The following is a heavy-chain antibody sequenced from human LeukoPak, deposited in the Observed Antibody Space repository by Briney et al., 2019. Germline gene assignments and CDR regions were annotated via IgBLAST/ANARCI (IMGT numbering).Heavy chain of an antibody. J-gene: IGHJ6*02. CDR3: ARYCSSTNCYGHYYGMDV. CDR1: GFTFSSYS. V-gene: IGHV4-39*01. D-gene: IGHD2-2*01. CDR2: IYYSGST. Sequence: SGGSLRLSCAASGFTFSSYSMNWIRQPPGKGLEWIGSIYYSGSTYYNPSLKSRATISVDTSKSQFTLKLSSVTAADTAVYYCARYCSSTNCYGHYYGMDVWGQGTTVTVSS.